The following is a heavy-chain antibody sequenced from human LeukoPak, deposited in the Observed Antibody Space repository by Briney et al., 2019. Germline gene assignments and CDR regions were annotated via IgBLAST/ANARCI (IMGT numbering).Heavy chain of an antibody. CDR1: GFTFDDYA. CDR3: AKGHRRSGPPDTYFDY. J-gene: IGHJ4*02. Sequence: GGSLRLSCAASGFTFDDYAMHWVRQAPGKGLERVSGISWNSGSIGYADSVKGRFTISRDNAKNSLYLQMNSLRAEDTALYYCAKGHRRSGPPDTYFDYWGQGTLVTVSS. CDR2: ISWNSGSI. V-gene: IGHV3-9*01. D-gene: IGHD6-19*01.